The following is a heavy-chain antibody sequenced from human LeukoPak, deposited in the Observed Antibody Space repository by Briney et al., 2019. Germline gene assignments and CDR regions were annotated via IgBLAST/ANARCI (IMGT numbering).Heavy chain of an antibody. Sequence: GASVKVSCKTSGYTFTDYYMHWVRQAPGQGLEWMGWINPNSGGTNYAQKFQGRVTMTRDTSINTAYMELSRLRSDDTAVYYCARDENLITMSRDYWGQGTLVTVSS. CDR2: INPNSGGT. J-gene: IGHJ4*02. CDR1: GYTFTDYY. D-gene: IGHD3-10*02. V-gene: IGHV1-2*02. CDR3: ARDENLITMSRDY.